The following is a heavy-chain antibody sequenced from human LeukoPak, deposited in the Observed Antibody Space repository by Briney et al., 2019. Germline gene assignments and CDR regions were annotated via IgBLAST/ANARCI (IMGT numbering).Heavy chain of an antibody. V-gene: IGHV4-59*01. Sequence: PSETLSLTCTVSGGSTSSYYWSWIRQPPGKGLEWIGYIYYSGSTNYSPSLKSRVTISVDTSKNQFSLKLSSVTAADTTVYYCARDRMGYDSSGYYWSGWFDPWGQGTLVTVSS. D-gene: IGHD3-22*01. CDR3: ARDRMGYDSSGYYWSGWFDP. CDR2: IYYSGST. CDR1: GGSTSSYY. J-gene: IGHJ5*02.